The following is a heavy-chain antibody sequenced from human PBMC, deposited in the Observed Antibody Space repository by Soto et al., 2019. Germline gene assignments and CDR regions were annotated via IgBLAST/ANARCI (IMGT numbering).Heavy chain of an antibody. J-gene: IGHJ5*02. Sequence: GGSLRLSCTASGFTFGDYAMSWFRQAPGKGLEWVGFIRSKAYGVTTEYDASVKGRFTISRDDSKSIAHLQMNSLKTEDTAVYYCTRDHGDLNWNYKWFDPWGQGTLVTVSS. CDR2: IRSKAYGVTT. CDR3: TRDHGDLNWNYKWFDP. D-gene: IGHD1-1*01. V-gene: IGHV3-49*03. CDR1: GFTFGDYA.